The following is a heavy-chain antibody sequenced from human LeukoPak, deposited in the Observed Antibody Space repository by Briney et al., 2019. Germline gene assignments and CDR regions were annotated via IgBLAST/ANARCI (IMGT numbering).Heavy chain of an antibody. CDR1: GGSVSSNIYY. CDR2: IYYSGST. J-gene: IGHJ4*02. CDR3: AREDSSGYLGY. Sequence: SETLSLTCTVSGGSVSSNIYYWNWIRQPPGKGLEWIGYIYYSGSTNYNPSLKSRVTISVDTSKNQFSLKLTSLTAADTTVYYCAREDSSGYLGYWGQGTLVTVSS. D-gene: IGHD3-22*01. V-gene: IGHV4-61*01.